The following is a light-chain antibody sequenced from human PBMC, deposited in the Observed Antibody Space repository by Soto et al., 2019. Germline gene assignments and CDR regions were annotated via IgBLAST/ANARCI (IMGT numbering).Light chain of an antibody. J-gene: IGLJ1*01. CDR1: SSNIGAGYD. CDR2: ANN. V-gene: IGLV1-40*01. Sequence: QSVLTQPPSVSGAPGQRVTISRTGSSSNIGAGYDVHWYQQFPGTAPKLLIYANNNRPSGVPDRFSASMSGTSASLAITGLQADDEADCYFQSYDTNLRGVFCTGTKLTV. CDR3: QSYDTNLRGV.